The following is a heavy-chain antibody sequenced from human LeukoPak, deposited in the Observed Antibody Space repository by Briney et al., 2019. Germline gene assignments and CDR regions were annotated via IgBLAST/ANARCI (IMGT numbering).Heavy chain of an antibody. V-gene: IGHV3-15*01. Sequence: GGSLRLSCVASGFTFSEVWMSWVLQAPGKGLEWVGRIKSKIDGVTTEYAAPVKGRFTISRDDSTNTVYLQMNSVKTEDTAFYYCTTDWLFTMIRDWDWFDPWGQGTLVTVSS. J-gene: IGHJ5*02. CDR1: GFTFSEVW. CDR3: TTDWLFTMIRDWDWFDP. D-gene: IGHD3-10*01. CDR2: IKSKIDGVTT.